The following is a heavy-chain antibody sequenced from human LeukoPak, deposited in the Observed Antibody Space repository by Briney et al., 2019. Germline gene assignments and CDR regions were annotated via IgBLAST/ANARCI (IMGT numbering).Heavy chain of an antibody. CDR1: AYTFTDYD. V-gene: IGHV1-8*01. CDR3: ARGVRRKYQMIHDHYYYLDV. CDR2: MNPNSGNT. D-gene: IGHD3-16*01. J-gene: IGHJ6*03. Sequence: ASVKVSCKASAYTFTDYDIHWVRQATGQGFEWMGWMNPNSGNTGYAQKFQGRVTMTRNTSITTAYMELSSLRSEDTAVYYCARGVRRKYQMIHDHYYYLDVWGEGTTVAVSS.